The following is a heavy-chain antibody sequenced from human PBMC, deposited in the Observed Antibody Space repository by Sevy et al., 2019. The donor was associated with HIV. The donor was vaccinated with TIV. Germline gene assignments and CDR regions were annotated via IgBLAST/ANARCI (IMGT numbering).Heavy chain of an antibody. J-gene: IGHJ6*02. V-gene: IGHV1-2*02. CDR1: GYTFTDYY. CDR3: ARLTTMPTSDLYGMDV. Sequence: ASVKVTCKASGYTFTDYYIHWVRQAPGQGLEWMACINPNDGVTNYAQRNQGGVPVTRDTSISTAYMELRRLRSDDTAIYYCARLTTMPTSDLYGMDVWGQGTTVTVSS. D-gene: IGHD1-1*01. CDR2: INPNDGVT.